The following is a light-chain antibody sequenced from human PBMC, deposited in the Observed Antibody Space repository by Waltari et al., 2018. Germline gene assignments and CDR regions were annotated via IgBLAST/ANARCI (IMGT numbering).Light chain of an antibody. CDR1: NSDVGSYNF. J-gene: IGLJ3*02. Sequence: QSALTQPASVSGSPGQSITISCTGTNSDVGSYNFVPWYQQHPGKAPKLMIYDVNNRPSGVSNRFSGSKSGNTASLTISGLQAEDEADYYCSSYTSSITLEFGGGTQLTVL. V-gene: IGLV2-14*01. CDR2: DVN. CDR3: SSYTSSITLE.